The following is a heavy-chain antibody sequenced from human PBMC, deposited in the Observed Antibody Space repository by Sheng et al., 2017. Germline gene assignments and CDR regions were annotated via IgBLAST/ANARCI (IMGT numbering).Heavy chain of an antibody. CDR3: AKDVWGAAAGTAISGQFDY. J-gene: IGHJ4*02. CDR2: ISGSGGST. CDR1: GFTFSSYA. D-gene: IGHD6-13*01. V-gene: IGHV3-23*01. Sequence: EVQLLESGGGLVQPGGSLRLSCAASGFTFSSYAMSWVRQAPGKGLEWVSAISGSGGSTYYADSVKGRFTISRDNSKNTLYLQMNSLRAEDTAVYYCAKDVWGAAAGTAISGQFDYWGQGTLVTVSS.